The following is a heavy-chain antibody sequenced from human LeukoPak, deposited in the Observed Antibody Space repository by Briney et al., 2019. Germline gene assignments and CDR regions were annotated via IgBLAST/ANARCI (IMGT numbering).Heavy chain of an antibody. Sequence: PGGSLRLSCAASGFTFSSYSMNWVRQAPGKGLEWVSSISSSSSYIYYADSVKGRFTISRDNAKNSLYLQMNSLRAEDTAVYYCARETNPNYYDSSGYLSTFDYRGQGTLVTVSS. D-gene: IGHD3-22*01. V-gene: IGHV3-21*01. J-gene: IGHJ4*02. CDR2: ISSSSSYI. CDR3: ARETNPNYYDSSGYLSTFDY. CDR1: GFTFSSYS.